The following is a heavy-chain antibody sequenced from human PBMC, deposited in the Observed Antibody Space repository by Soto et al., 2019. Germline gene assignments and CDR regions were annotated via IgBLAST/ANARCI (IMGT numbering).Heavy chain of an antibody. CDR3: AKVPVI. CDR2: ISSSSDTI. Sequence: EVQLVESGGGLVQPGGSLRLSCAASGVTFSSYSMDWVRQAPGKGLEWVSYISSSSDTIYYADSVKGRFTISRDNAKKSLYTQMNSLRPEHTAVYYCAKVPVIWRQGTLVTVSS. D-gene: IGHD2-21*01. V-gene: IGHV3-48*01. CDR1: GVTFSSYS. J-gene: IGHJ4*02.